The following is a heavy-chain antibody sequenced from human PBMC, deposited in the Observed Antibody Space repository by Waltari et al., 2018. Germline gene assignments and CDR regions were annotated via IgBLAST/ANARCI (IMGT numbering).Heavy chain of an antibody. V-gene: IGHV4-39*01. CDR2: VYYTGST. CDR1: GDSISSTTYY. D-gene: IGHD1-1*01. CDR3: ATHASTWYDGDNWFDP. Sequence: QLQLQESGPGLVKSSGTLSLTCTVSGDSISSTTYYWGWIRQPPGKGLEWIGNVYYTGSTFYNPSLNSRVTISVDTPNNQFSLELRSVTAADTAVYYCATHASTWYDGDNWFDPWGQGTLVTVSS. J-gene: IGHJ5*02.